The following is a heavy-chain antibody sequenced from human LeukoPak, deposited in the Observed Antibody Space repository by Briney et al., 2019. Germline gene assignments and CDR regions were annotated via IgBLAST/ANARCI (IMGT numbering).Heavy chain of an antibody. Sequence: PSETLSLTCTVSGGSISRYYWSWIRQPPGKGLEWIGYIYYSGSTNYNPSLKSRVTISVDTSKNQFSLKLSSLTAADTAVYYCARSDSSGYYSGFWYFDLWGRGTLVTVSS. CDR1: GGSISRYY. J-gene: IGHJ2*01. CDR2: IYYSGST. CDR3: ARSDSSGYYSGFWYFDL. D-gene: IGHD3-22*01. V-gene: IGHV4-59*01.